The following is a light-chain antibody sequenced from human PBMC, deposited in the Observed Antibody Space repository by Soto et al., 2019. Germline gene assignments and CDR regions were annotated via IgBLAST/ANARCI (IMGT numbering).Light chain of an antibody. Sequence: QAVVTQSPSASASLGASVKLTCTLSSGHSNYAIAWHQQQPEKGPRYLMKLKSDGSHSKGDGIPDRYSGSSSGAEHYLTICSRQYGDEDDYYCQSGDKGLPVVFGGGTKLSVL. CDR2: LKSDGSH. J-gene: IGLJ2*01. CDR1: SGHSNYA. CDR3: QSGDKGLPVV. V-gene: IGLV4-69*01.